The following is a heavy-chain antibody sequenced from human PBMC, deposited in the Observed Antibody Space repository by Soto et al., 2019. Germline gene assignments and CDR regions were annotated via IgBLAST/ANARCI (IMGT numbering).Heavy chain of an antibody. CDR2: IIPILGIA. Sequence: QVQLVQSGAEVKKPGSSVKVSCKASGCTFSSYTISWVRQAPGKGLEWMGRIIPILGIANYAQQFQGRVTITADKSTSTAYMEQSSLRSEDTAVYYCARDTIAAAATGYFQHWGQGTLVTVSS. J-gene: IGHJ1*01. CDR3: ARDTIAAAATGYFQH. V-gene: IGHV1-69*08. CDR1: GCTFSSYT. D-gene: IGHD6-13*01.